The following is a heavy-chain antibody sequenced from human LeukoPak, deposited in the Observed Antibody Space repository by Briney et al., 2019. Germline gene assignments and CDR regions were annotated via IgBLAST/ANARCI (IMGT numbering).Heavy chain of an antibody. Sequence: GGSLRLSCAASGFTFTNYGMAWLRQTPGKGLEWISTIIGSGGNTYYADSVKGRFTISRDNSKNTLYLQMNSLRAEDTALYYCASIGGMDVWGQGTTVTVSS. J-gene: IGHJ6*02. CDR3: ASIGGMDV. CDR1: GFTFTNYG. CDR2: IIGSGGNT. D-gene: IGHD2/OR15-2a*01. V-gene: IGHV3-23*01.